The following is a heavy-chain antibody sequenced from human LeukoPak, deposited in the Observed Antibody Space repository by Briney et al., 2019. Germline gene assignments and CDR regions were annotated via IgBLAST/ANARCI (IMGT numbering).Heavy chain of an antibody. J-gene: IGHJ4*02. CDR2: INHSGST. CDR3: ARGTAPDY. D-gene: IGHD5-18*01. Sequence: SETLSLTCAVYGGSFSGYYWSWIRQPPGKGLEWIGEINHSGSTNYNPSFKSRVTISVDTSKNQFSLKLSSVTAADTAVYYCARGTAPDYWGQGTLVTVSS. V-gene: IGHV4-34*01. CDR1: GGSFSGYY.